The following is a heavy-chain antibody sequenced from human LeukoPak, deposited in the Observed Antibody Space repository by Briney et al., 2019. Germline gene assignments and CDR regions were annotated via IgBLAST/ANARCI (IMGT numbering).Heavy chain of an antibody. D-gene: IGHD3-10*01. CDR1: GFTFSNYW. CDR3: ARDLGQYYGTSDNWFDH. J-gene: IGHJ5*02. Sequence: GGSLRLSCAASGFTFSNYWMHWVRQAPGKGLVWVSRINSDGINTSYADSVKGRFTISRDNAKNTLNLQMNSLRAEDTAVYYCARDLGQYYGTSDNWFDHWGQGTLVTVSS. CDR2: INSDGINT. V-gene: IGHV3-74*01.